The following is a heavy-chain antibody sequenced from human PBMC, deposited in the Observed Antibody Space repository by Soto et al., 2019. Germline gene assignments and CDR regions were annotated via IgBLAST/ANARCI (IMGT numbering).Heavy chain of an antibody. D-gene: IGHD3-3*01. Sequence: GGSLRLSCAASGFTFSSYAMSWVRQAPGKGLEWGSAISGSGGSRYYADSVKGRFTISRDNSKNTLYLQMNSLRAEDTAVYYCAKARLWSGRRVYYYYGMDVWGQGTTVTVSS. CDR3: AKARLWSGRRVYYYYGMDV. CDR2: ISGSGGSR. CDR1: GFTFSSYA. J-gene: IGHJ6*02. V-gene: IGHV3-23*01.